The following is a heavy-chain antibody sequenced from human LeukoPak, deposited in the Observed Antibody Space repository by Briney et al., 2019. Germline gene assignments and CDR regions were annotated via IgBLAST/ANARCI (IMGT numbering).Heavy chain of an antibody. V-gene: IGHV3-23*01. D-gene: IGHD3-3*01. CDR2: IGGRDDRT. Sequence: PGGSLRLSCAASGFTINGHTMTWVRQAPGKGLEWVSIIGGRDDRTYYADSVKGRFTISRDNSKNLLYLQMNSLRAEDTAVYYCTKDPNPLYDSWSDYKWGPGTLLTVSS. CDR1: GFTINGHT. J-gene: IGHJ4*02. CDR3: TKDPNPLYDSWSDYK.